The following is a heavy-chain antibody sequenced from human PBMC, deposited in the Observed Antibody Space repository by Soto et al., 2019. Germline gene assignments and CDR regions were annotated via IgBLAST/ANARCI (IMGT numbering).Heavy chain of an antibody. CDR1: GGSFSGYY. Sequence: ASQTLSLTCAVYGGSFSGYYWSWIRQPPGKGLEWIGEINHSGSTNYNPSLKSRVTISVDTSKNQFSLKLSSVTAADTAVYYCARGYDLYYWGQGTLVTVSS. D-gene: IGHD5-12*01. J-gene: IGHJ4*02. V-gene: IGHV4-34*01. CDR3: ARGYDLYY. CDR2: INHSGST.